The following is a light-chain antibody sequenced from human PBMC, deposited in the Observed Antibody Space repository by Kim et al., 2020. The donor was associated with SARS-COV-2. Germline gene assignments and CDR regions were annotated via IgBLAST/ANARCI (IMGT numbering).Light chain of an antibody. J-gene: IGLJ2*01. CDR2: YND. Sequence: QSALTQPPSASRTPGQRVTISCSGTSSNIGSNPVNWYQQIPGTAPKLFIYYNDQRPSGVPDRFSGSKSGTSASLAISGLQSEDEADYYCAAWDDSLNAVVFGGGTKLTVL. V-gene: IGLV1-44*01. CDR1: SSNIGSNP. CDR3: AAWDDSLNAVV.